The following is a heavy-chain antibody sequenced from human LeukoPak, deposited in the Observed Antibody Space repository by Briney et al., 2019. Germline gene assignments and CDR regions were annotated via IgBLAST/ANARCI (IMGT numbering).Heavy chain of an antibody. V-gene: IGHV3-30*18. CDR1: GFTFSTYW. D-gene: IGHD4-17*01. CDR3: AKNFGPYGDYEYFQH. Sequence: PGGSLRLSCAASGFTFSTYWMSWVRQAPGKGLEWVAVTSYDGSNKYYADSVQGRFTISRDKSNLYLQMNSLRPEDTAVYYCAKNFGPYGDYEYFQHWGQGTLVTVSS. CDR2: TSYDGSNK. J-gene: IGHJ1*01.